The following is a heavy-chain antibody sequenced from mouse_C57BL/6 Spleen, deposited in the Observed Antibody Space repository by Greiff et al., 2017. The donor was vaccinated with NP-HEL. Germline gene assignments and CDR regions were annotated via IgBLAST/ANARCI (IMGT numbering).Heavy chain of an antibody. V-gene: IGHV1-82*01. CDR3: ASSLSGPFAY. CDR1: GYAFSSSW. Sequence: LVESGPELVKPGASVKISCKASGYAFSSSWMNWVKQRPGKGLEWIGRIYPGDGDTNYNGKFKGKATLTADKSSSTAYMQLSSLTSEDSAVYFCASSLSGPFAYWGQGTLVTVSA. D-gene: IGHD6-1*01. J-gene: IGHJ3*01. CDR2: IYPGDGDT.